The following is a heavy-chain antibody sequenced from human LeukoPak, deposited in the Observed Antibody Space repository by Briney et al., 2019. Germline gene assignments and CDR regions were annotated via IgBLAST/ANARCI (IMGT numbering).Heavy chain of an antibody. CDR2: VKYDGSEK. Sequence: GGSLRLSCAASGFTFSSYWMSWVRQAPGKGLEWVANVKYDGSEKYYVDSVKGRFTISRDNAKNSLYLQMNSLRAEDTAVYYCARDIEAAGLFLDYWGQGTLVTVSS. J-gene: IGHJ4*02. CDR1: GFTFSSYW. D-gene: IGHD6-13*01. CDR3: ARDIEAAGLFLDY. V-gene: IGHV3-7*01.